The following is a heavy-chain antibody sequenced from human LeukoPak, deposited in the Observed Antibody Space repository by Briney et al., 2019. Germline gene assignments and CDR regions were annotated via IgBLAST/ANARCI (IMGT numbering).Heavy chain of an antibody. CDR2: IYTGGST. J-gene: IGHJ4*02. Sequence: GGSLRLSCAASGFTFSSYAMHWVRQAPGKGLEWVSVIYTGGSTYYADSVKGRFTITRDNSKNTLYLQMNSLRAEDTAVYYCARGGCSGGSCYFDYWGQGTLVTVSS. V-gene: IGHV3-53*01. CDR3: ARGGCSGGSCYFDY. CDR1: GFTFSSYA. D-gene: IGHD2-15*01.